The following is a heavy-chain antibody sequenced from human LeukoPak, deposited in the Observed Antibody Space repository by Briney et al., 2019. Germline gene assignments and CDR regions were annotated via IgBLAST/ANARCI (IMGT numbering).Heavy chain of an antibody. CDR2: IIPILGIA. D-gene: IGHD3-22*01. Sequence: ASVKVSCKASGGTFSSYAISWVRQAPGQGLEWMGRIIPILGIANYAQKFQGRVTITADKSTSTAYMELSSLRSEDTAVYNCARERYYDSSGYFFDYWGQGTLVTVSS. CDR1: GGTFSSYA. CDR3: ARERYYDSSGYFFDY. V-gene: IGHV1-69*04. J-gene: IGHJ4*02.